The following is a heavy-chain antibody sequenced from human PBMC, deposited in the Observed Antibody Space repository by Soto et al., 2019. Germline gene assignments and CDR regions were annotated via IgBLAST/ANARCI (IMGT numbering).Heavy chain of an antibody. Sequence: SETLSLTCTVSGGSVSSGSYYWSWIRQPPGKGLEWLGYIYYSGSTNYNPSLKSRVAISVDTSKNQFSLKLSSVTAADTAVYYCARTGRAARTFDCWGQGTLVTVSS. V-gene: IGHV4-61*01. J-gene: IGHJ4*02. CDR1: GGSVSSGSYY. CDR2: IYYSGST. D-gene: IGHD6-6*01. CDR3: ARTGRAARTFDC.